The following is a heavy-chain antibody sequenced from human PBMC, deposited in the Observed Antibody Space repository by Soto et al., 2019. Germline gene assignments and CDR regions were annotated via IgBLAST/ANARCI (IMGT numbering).Heavy chain of an antibody. Sequence: GGSLRLSCVASGFTFSSYEMNWVRQAPGKGLEWLSYISGSGNTIHYADSVEGRFTISRDNAKNSLYLQMNSLRDEDTALYYCARDSPVGPDAFDIWGQGTMVTVSS. D-gene: IGHD1-26*01. V-gene: IGHV3-48*03. CDR1: GFTFSSYE. J-gene: IGHJ3*02. CDR2: ISGSGNTI. CDR3: ARDSPVGPDAFDI.